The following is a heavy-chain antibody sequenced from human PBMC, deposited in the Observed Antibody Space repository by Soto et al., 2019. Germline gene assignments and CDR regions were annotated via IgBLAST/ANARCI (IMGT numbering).Heavy chain of an antibody. V-gene: IGHV3-15*01. CDR3: TTQDLGELSLLPPGAFDI. J-gene: IGHJ3*02. Sequence: EVQLVESGGGLVKPGGSLRLSCAASGFTFSNAWMSWVRQAPGKGLEWVGRIKSKTDGGTTDYAAPVKGRFTISRDDSKNTLYLQMKSLKTGDAAVYYCTTQDLGELSLLPPGAFDIWGQGTMVTVSS. CDR1: GFTFSNAW. D-gene: IGHD3-16*02. CDR2: IKSKTDGGTT.